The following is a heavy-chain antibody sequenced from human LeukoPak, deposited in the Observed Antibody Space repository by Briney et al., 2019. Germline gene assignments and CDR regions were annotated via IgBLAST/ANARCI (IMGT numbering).Heavy chain of an antibody. CDR1: GFTFNIYN. CDR2: ISSSSSTI. CDR3: ARAYSSSSGRDAFDS. Sequence: GGSLRLSCAAPGFTFNIYNMNCVRQAPGKGLEWVSYISSSSSTIYYADSVKGRFTISRDSAKTSLFLQMNSLRDEDTAVYYCARAYSSSSGRDAFDSWGLGTLVTVSS. V-gene: IGHV3-48*02. J-gene: IGHJ3*02. D-gene: IGHD6-6*01.